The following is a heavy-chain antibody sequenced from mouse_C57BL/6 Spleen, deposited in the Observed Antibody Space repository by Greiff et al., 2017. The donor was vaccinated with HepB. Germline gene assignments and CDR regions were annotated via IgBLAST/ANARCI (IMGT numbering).Heavy chain of an antibody. V-gene: IGHV5-15*01. D-gene: IGHD2-5*01. CDR1: GFTFSDYG. CDR3: ARQNSNYAMDY. J-gene: IGHJ4*01. Sequence: EVQWVESGGGLVQPGGSLKLSCAASGFTFSDYGMAWVRQAPRKGPEWVAFISNLAYSIYYADTVTGRFTISRENAKNTLYLEMSSLRSEDTAMYYCARQNSNYAMDYWGQGTSVTVSS. CDR2: ISNLAYSI.